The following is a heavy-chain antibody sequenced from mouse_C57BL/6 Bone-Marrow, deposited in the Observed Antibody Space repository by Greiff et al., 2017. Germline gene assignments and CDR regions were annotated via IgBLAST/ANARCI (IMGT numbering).Heavy chain of an antibody. CDR2: IDPENGDT. Sequence: EVNVVESGAELVRPGASVKLSCTASGFNIKDDYMHWVKQRPEQGLEWIGWIDPENGDTEYASKFQGKATITADTSSNTAYLQLSSLTSEDTAVYYCTRYFDVWGTGTTVTVSS. J-gene: IGHJ1*03. CDR1: GFNIKDDY. V-gene: IGHV14-4*01. CDR3: TRYFDV.